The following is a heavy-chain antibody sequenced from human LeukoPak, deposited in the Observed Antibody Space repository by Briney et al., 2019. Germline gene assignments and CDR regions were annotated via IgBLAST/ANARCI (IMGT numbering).Heavy chain of an antibody. D-gene: IGHD3-10*01. V-gene: IGHV4-34*01. J-gene: IGHJ6*02. CDR1: GGSFSGYY. CDR2: INHSGST. Sequence: SETLSLTCAVYGGSFSGYYWSWIRQPPGKGLEWIGEINHSGSTNYNPSLKSRVTISVDTSRNQFSLKLSSVTAADTAVYYCARARITMVRGVYGGGYYYGMDVWGQGTTVTVSS. CDR3: ARARITMVRGVYGGGYYYGMDV.